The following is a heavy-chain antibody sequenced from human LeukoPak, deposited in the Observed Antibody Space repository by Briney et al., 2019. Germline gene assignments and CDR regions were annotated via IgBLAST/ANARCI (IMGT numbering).Heavy chain of an antibody. D-gene: IGHD3-9*01. CDR2: IYHSGST. CDR1: GGSISSGGYS. J-gene: IGHJ4*02. CDR3: ARKVYDILTGYPSHYFDY. Sequence: SETLSLTCAVSGGSISSGGYSWSWIRQPPGKGLEWIGYIYHSGSTYYNPSLKSRVTILVDRSKNQFSLKLSSVTAADTAVYYCARKVYDILTGYPSHYFDYWGQGTLVTVSS. V-gene: IGHV4-30-2*01.